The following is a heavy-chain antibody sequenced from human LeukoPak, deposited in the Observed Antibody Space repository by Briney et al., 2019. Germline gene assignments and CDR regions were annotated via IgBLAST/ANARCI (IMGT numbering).Heavy chain of an antibody. CDR2: IIPIFGTA. CDR3: ARGSTSLTNHYYMDV. V-gene: IGHV1-69*05. CDR1: GGTFSSYA. J-gene: IGHJ6*03. Sequence: SVKVSCKASGGTFSSYAISWVRQAPGQGLEWMGGIIPIFGTANYAQKFQGRVTITTDESTSTAYMELSCLRSEDTAVYYCARGSTSLTNHYYMDVWGKGTTVTVSS. D-gene: IGHD2-2*01.